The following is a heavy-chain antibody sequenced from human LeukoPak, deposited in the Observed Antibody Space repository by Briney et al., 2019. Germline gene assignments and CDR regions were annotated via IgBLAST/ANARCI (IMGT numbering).Heavy chain of an antibody. D-gene: IGHD3-22*01. Sequence: GASVKVSCKASGYTFTGYYMHWVRQAPGQGLEWMGWINPNSGGTNYAQKFQGRVTMTRHTSISTAYMELSRLRSDDTAVYYCAGGPSSGYYYYYYYMDVWGKGTTVTVSS. CDR2: INPNSGGT. V-gene: IGHV1-2*02. CDR1: GYTFTGYY. CDR3: AGGPSSGYYYYYYYMDV. J-gene: IGHJ6*03.